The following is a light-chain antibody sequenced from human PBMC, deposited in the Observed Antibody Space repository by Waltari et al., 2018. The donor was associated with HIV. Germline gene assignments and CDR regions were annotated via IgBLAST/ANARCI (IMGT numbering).Light chain of an antibody. V-gene: IGKV1-27*01. CDR2: GAS. CDR3: QKYNSTPPWT. CDR1: QDISIY. J-gene: IGKJ1*01. Sequence: DIQMTQSPSSLSASVGDRVTITCRASQDISIYVAWYQQKPGKLPKLLIDGASTLQSGVPSRFSGSGSGTDFTLTVGSLQPEDVATYYCQKYNSTPPWTFGQGTKVEIK.